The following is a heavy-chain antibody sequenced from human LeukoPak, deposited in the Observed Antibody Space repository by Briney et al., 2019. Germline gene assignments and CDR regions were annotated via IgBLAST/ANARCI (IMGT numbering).Heavy chain of an antibody. CDR2: IYPGDSDI. CDR1: GSLFTNYW. J-gene: IGHJ4*02. V-gene: IGHV5-51*01. D-gene: IGHD3-10*01. Sequence: GASLKISSKGSGSLFTNYWIGWGRRMPGRGLEGLGIIYPGDSDIRYSPSFQGQVAISADKSISTAYLQWSSLKASDTAMYYCFTGGSGSYYNPFDYWGQGTLVTVSS. CDR3: FTGGSGSYYNPFDY.